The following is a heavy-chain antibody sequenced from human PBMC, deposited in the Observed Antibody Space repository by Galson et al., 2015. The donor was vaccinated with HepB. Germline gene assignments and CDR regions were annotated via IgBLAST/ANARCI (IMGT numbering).Heavy chain of an antibody. D-gene: IGHD5-12*01. CDR2: ISSTSTTI. Sequence: LRLSCAASGFTFSSESMNWVRQAPGKGLEWVSYISSTSTTIYYADSVKGRFTISRDNAKNSLFLQMNSLRDEDTAVYYCARRYSGYDLGVFDYWGQGTLVTVSS. CDR3: ARRYSGYDLGVFDY. J-gene: IGHJ4*02. CDR1: GFTFSSES. V-gene: IGHV3-48*02.